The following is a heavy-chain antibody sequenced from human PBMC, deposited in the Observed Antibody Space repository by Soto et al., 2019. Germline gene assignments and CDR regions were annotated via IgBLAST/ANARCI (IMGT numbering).Heavy chain of an antibody. V-gene: IGHV1-3*01. CDR2: INAGNGDT. D-gene: IGHD4-4*01. CDR1: GYIFNSYA. J-gene: IGHJ4*02. Sequence: ASVKVSCKTSGYIFNSYAMHWVRQAPGQRLEWMGWINAGNGDTKYSQKFQGRVTITRDTSANTAFMELSSLRSEDTAIYYCARELQGLYYFDFWGQGTLVTVSS. CDR3: ARELQGLYYFDF.